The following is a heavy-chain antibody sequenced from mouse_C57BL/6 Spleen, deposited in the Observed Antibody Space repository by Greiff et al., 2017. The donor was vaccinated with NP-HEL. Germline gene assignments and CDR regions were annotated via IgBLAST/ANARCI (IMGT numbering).Heavy chain of an antibody. J-gene: IGHJ2*01. CDR1: GFTFSDYG. CDR3: ARRSTTVYYFDY. V-gene: IGHV5-17*01. D-gene: IGHD1-1*01. CDR2: ISSGSSTI. Sequence: EVQLQESGGGLVKPGGSLKLSCAASGFTFSDYGMHWVRQAPEKGLEWVAYISSGSSTIYYADTVKGRFTISRDNAKNTLFLQMTSLRSEDTAMYYCARRSTTVYYFDYWGQGTTLTVSS.